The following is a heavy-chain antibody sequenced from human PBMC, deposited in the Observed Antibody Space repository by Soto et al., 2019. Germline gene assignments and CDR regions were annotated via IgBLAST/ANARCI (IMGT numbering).Heavy chain of an antibody. Sequence: GASVKVSCKVSGYTLTELSMHWVRQAPGKGLEWMGGFDPEDGETIYAQKFQGRVTMTEDTSTDTAYMELSSLRSEDTAVYYCATLRLGESPPGCFDYWGQGTLVTVSS. CDR3: ATLRLGESPPGCFDY. J-gene: IGHJ4*02. CDR2: FDPEDGET. CDR1: GYTLTELS. V-gene: IGHV1-24*01. D-gene: IGHD3-16*01.